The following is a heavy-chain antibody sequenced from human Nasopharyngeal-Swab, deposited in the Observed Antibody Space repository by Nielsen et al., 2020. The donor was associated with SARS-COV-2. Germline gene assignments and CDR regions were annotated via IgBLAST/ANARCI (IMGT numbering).Heavy chain of an antibody. CDR2: IYYSGST. CDR3: PRHIRKWLVLSDRKIGYFDL. V-gene: IGHV4-30-4*01. CDR1: GGSISSGDYY. J-gene: IGHJ2*01. Sequence: SQTLSLTCTVSGGSISSGDYYWSRIRQPPGKGLEWIGYIYYSGSTYYNPSLKSRVTISVDTSKNQFSLKLSSVTAADTAVYHCPRHIRKWLVLSDRKIGYFDLWGRGTLVTVSS. D-gene: IGHD6-19*01.